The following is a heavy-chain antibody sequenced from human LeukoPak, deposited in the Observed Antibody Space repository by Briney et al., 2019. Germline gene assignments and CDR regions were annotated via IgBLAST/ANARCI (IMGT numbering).Heavy chain of an antibody. J-gene: IGHJ4*02. V-gene: IGHV1-2*02. Sequence: ASVKVSCKASGYRFISNYIQWVRQAPGLGPEWMGWMHPGNGNTRYAEKFQGRVNMTRDTSINTAYMDLSSLRSDDTAVYYCAREGSYCVGGDCYSFDFWGQGTLITVSS. D-gene: IGHD2-21*02. CDR1: GYRFISNY. CDR3: AREGSYCVGGDCYSFDF. CDR2: MHPGNGNT.